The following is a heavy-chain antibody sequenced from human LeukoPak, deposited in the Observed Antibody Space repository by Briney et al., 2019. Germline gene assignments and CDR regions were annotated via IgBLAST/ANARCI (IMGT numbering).Heavy chain of an antibody. D-gene: IGHD6-19*01. CDR3: ARVDSSGWFYFDN. Sequence: GGSLRLSCAASGFTVSRNYMSWVRQAPGKGLEWGSVIYSGGSTYFADSVKDRFTISRDNSKNTLYLQMNSLRAEDTAVYYCARVDSSGWFYFDNWGQGTLVTVSS. J-gene: IGHJ4*02. V-gene: IGHV3-53*01. CDR2: IYSGGST. CDR1: GFTVSRNY.